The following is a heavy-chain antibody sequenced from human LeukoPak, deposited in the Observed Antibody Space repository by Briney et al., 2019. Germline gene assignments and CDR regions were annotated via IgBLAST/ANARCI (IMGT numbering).Heavy chain of an antibody. V-gene: IGHV1-18*01. D-gene: IGHD3-22*01. J-gene: IGHJ3*02. CDR3: ARHFADDYYDSSATSDAFDI. CDR2: ISAYNGNT. CDR1: GYTFTSYG. Sequence: ASVKVSCKASGYTFTSYGISWVRQAPGQGLEWMGWISAYNGNTNYAQKLQGRVTTTTDTSTSTAYMELRSLRSDDTAVYYCARHFADDYYDSSATSDAFDIWGQGTMVTVSS.